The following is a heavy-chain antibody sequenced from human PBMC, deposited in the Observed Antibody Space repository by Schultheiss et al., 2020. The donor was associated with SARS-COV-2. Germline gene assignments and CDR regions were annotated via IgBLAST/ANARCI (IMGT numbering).Heavy chain of an antibody. CDR1: GFTFSSYW. CDR2: IKSKTDGGTT. V-gene: IGHV3-15*01. CDR3: TTGIIVVVTATDY. J-gene: IGHJ4*02. D-gene: IGHD2-21*02. Sequence: GGSLRLSCAASGFTFSSYWMHWVRQAPGKGLEWVGRIKSKTDGGTTDYAAPVKGRFTISRDDSKNTLYLQMNSLKTEDTAVYYCTTGIIVVVTATDYWGQGTLVTVSS.